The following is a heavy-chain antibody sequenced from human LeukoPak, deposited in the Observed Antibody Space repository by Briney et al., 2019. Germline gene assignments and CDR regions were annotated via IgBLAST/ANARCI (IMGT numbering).Heavy chain of an antibody. Sequence: GEFLKISRKGSGYSFTSYWIGWVRQMPGEGLEWMGIFYPGDSDTRYSPSFQGQVTISADKSISTAYLQWSSLKASDTAMYYCARRDSSGSEDYWGQGTLVTVSS. CDR1: GYSFTSYW. CDR3: ARRDSSGSEDY. CDR2: FYPGDSDT. J-gene: IGHJ4*02. D-gene: IGHD6-19*01. V-gene: IGHV5-51*01.